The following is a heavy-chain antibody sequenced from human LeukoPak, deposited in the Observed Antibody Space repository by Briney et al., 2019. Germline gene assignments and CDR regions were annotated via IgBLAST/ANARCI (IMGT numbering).Heavy chain of an antibody. J-gene: IGHJ3*02. CDR1: GFTFKDYY. Sequence: GGSLRLYCAASGFTFKDYYMGWIRQAPGEGLEWVSYITNSGNKVYNADSVKGRFTISRDNTRNSLYLHMNSLRAEDTAVYFCAGAFNDGFDIWGQGTMVTVSS. CDR3: AGAFNDGFDI. CDR2: ITNSGNKV. V-gene: IGHV3-11*04.